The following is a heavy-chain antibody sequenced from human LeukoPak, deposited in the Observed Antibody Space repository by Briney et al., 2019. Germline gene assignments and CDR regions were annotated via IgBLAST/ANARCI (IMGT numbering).Heavy chain of an antibody. CDR2: IYYSGST. J-gene: IGHJ4*02. V-gene: IGHV4-61*01. Sequence: PSQTLSLTCTVSGGSISSGSYYWSWIRQPPGKGLEWIGYIYYSGSTNYNPSLKSRVTISVDTSKNQFSLKLSSVTAADTAVYYCARGGGTPYWGQGTLVTVSS. CDR3: ARGGGTPY. CDR1: GGSISSGSYY.